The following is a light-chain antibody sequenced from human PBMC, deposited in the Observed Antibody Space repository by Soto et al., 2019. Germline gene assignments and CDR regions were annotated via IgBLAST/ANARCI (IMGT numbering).Light chain of an antibody. J-gene: IGKJ1*01. CDR2: DAS. CDR1: QSVSSY. V-gene: IGKV3-11*01. Sequence: DILLTKSPATLPLSLGERATLSCRASQSVSSYLAWYQQKPGQAPRLPIYDASNRATGIPARFSGSGSGTDFTLTISSLEPEDFAVYYCQQRSNWPQWTFGQGAKVDIK. CDR3: QQRSNWPQWT.